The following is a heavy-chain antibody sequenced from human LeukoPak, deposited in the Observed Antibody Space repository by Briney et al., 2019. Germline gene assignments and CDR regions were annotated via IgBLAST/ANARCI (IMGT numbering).Heavy chain of an antibody. Sequence: ASVRVSCKASGGTFSSYAISWVRQAPGQGLEWMGGIIPIFGTANYAQKFQGRVTITADESTSTAYMELSSLRSEDTAVYYCARDRGETLYYFDYWGQGTLVTVSS. J-gene: IGHJ4*02. CDR1: GGTFSSYA. V-gene: IGHV1-69*13. CDR3: ARDRGETLYYFDY. CDR2: IIPIFGTA.